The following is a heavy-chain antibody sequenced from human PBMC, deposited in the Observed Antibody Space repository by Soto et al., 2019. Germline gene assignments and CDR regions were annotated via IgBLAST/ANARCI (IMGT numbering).Heavy chain of an antibody. CDR2: ISYDGSNK. V-gene: IGHV3-30*18. CDR1: GFTFSSYG. J-gene: IGHJ6*02. Sequence: GGSLRLSCAASGFTFSSYGMHWVRQAPGKGLEWVAVISYDGSNKYYADSVKGRFTISRDNSKNTLYLQMNSLRAEDTAVYYCAKDRFLAGPNPSIFGVVTFYGMDVWGQGTTVTVSS. D-gene: IGHD3-3*01. CDR3: AKDRFLAGPNPSIFGVVTFYGMDV.